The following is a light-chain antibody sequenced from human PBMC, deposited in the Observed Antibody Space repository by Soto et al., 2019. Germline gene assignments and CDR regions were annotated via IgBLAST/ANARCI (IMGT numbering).Light chain of an antibody. CDR2: GAS. Sequence: EIVMTQSPATLSVSPGERATLSCRASQSVRSNLAWYQQKPGQAPRLLMCGASTRATGIPARFSGSGSGTEFTLTISSLQSEDFAVYYCQQYDNWPRPAFGGGTKVEIK. CDR3: QQYDNWPRPA. J-gene: IGKJ4*01. CDR1: QSVRSN. V-gene: IGKV3D-15*01.